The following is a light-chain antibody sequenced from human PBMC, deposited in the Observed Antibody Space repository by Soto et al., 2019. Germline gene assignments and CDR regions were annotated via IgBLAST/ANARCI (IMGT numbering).Light chain of an antibody. CDR1: SSDVGGYNY. J-gene: IGLJ2*01. V-gene: IGLV2-8*01. Sequence: QSALTQPPSASGSPGQSVTISCTGTSSDVGGYNYVSWYQQHPGKAPKLMIYEVSKRPSGVPDRFSGSKPGNTASLTVSGLQAEDEADYYCSSYAGSNIVVFGGGTKVTVL. CDR3: SSYAGSNIVV. CDR2: EVS.